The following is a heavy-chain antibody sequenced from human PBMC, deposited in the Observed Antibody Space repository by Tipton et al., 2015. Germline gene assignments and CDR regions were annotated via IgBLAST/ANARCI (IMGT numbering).Heavy chain of an antibody. CDR1: GGSISRTDYY. Sequence: LRLSCTVSGGSISRTDYYWGWIRQPPGKALEWIGSIYYSGSRYYNPSLKSRVTISVDRSKNQFSLKLTSVTAADTAVYYCARVDILLSQGGMDVWGQGTTVTVSS. D-gene: IGHD3-10*01. CDR3: ARVDILLSQGGMDV. CDR2: IYYSGSR. J-gene: IGHJ6*02. V-gene: IGHV4-39*01.